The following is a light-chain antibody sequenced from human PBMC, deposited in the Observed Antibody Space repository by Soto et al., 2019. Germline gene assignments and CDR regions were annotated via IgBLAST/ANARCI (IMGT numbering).Light chain of an antibody. CDR3: QQYGHSLWT. J-gene: IGKJ1*01. CDR2: GAS. CDR1: QSVSSGH. Sequence: DIVLTQSPGTLSLSPGERASLSCRASQSVSSGHLAWYQQKPGQAPRLLIYGASSRATGIPDRSSGSGSGTDFTLTISRLEPEDYAVYYCQQYGHSLWTFGQGTKV. V-gene: IGKV3-20*01.